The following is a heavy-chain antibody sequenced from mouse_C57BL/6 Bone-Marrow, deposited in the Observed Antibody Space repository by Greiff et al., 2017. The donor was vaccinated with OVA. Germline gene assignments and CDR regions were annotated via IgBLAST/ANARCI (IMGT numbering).Heavy chain of an antibody. CDR1: GFTFSSYG. V-gene: IGHV5-6*01. Sequence: EVQLVESGGDLVKPGGSLKLSCAASGFTFSSYGMSWVRQTPDKRLEWVATISSGGSYTYYPDSVKGRFTISRDNAKNTLYLQMSSLKSEDTAMYYCASRGPGYFDYWGQGTTLTVSS. CDR2: ISSGGSYT. CDR3: ASRGPGYFDY. J-gene: IGHJ2*01.